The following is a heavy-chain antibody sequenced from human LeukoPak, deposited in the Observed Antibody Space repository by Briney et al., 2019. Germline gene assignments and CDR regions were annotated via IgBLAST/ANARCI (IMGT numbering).Heavy chain of an antibody. Sequence: PSETLSLTCTVSGGSLSSGSYYWSWIRQPAGKGLEWIGRIYTSGSTNYNPSLKSRVTISVDTSKNQFSLKLSSVTAADTAVYYCAREKDYYDSSGPWDYYYYYMDVWGKGTTVTVSS. CDR1: GGSLSSGSYY. CDR2: IYTSGST. D-gene: IGHD3-22*01. CDR3: AREKDYYDSSGPWDYYYYYMDV. V-gene: IGHV4-61*02. J-gene: IGHJ6*03.